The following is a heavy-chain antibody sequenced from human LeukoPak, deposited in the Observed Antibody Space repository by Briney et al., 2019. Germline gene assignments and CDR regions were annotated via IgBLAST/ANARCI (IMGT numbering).Heavy chain of an antibody. V-gene: IGHV3-15*01. Sequence: GGSLRLSCAASGFTFSNAWMSWVRQAPGEGLEWVGRIKSKIDGGTTDYAEPVKGRFTISRDDSKNTLYLQMNSLKTEDTAVYYCTTDPFEIFGYWGQGTLVTVSS. CDR2: IKSKIDGGTT. J-gene: IGHJ4*02. CDR3: TTDPFEIFGY. D-gene: IGHD3-9*01. CDR1: GFTFSNAW.